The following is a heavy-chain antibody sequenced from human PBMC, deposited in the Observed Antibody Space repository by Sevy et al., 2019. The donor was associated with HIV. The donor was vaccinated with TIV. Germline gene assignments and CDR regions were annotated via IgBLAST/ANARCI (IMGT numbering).Heavy chain of an antibody. D-gene: IGHD6-19*01. CDR2: ISGSGGST. CDR3: AKDIDSSGYYYFDY. CDR1: GFSFSSYA. J-gene: IGHJ4*02. Sequence: GGSLRLSCAASGFSFSSYAMSWVRQAPGKGLEWVSGISGSGGSTYYADSVKGCFTISRDNSKNTLYLQMNSLRAEDTALYYCAKDIDSSGYYYFDYWGQGTLVTVSS. V-gene: IGHV3-23*01.